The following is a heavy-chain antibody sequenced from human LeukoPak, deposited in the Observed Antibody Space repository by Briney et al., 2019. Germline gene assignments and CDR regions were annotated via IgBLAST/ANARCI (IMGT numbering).Heavy chain of an antibody. CDR3: ARISNSAYYYYYGMDV. D-gene: IGHD4-11*01. V-gene: IGHV5-10-1*01. CDR1: GYSFTSYW. CDR2: IDPSDSYT. Sequence: ESLRISCKCSGYSFTSYWISWVRQMPGKGLEWMGRIDPSDSYTNYSPSFQGHVTISADKSISTAYLQWSSLKASDTAMYYCARISNSAYYYYYGMDVWGQGTTVSVSS. J-gene: IGHJ6*02.